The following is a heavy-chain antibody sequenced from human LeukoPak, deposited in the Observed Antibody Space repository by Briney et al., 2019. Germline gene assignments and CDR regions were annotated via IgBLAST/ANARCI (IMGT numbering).Heavy chain of an antibody. V-gene: IGHV4-59*08. D-gene: IGHD3-16*01. J-gene: IGHJ5*02. CDR1: GASINSYY. Sequence: SETLSLTCTGSGASINSYYWKWIRQPPGKGLEWIEYIHDSGSTKYNPSLRSRITTSVDRSRNRFSLKLSSVTAADTAVYCCARHERKVWASYTYNWFDSWGQGTLVTVPS. CDR2: IHDSGST. CDR3: ARHERKVWASYTYNWFDS.